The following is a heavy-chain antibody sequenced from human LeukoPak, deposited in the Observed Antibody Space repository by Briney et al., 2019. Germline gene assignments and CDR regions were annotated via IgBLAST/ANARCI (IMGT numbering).Heavy chain of an antibody. CDR3: ARDDARGRVVPAAILDY. CDR1: GFTFSSFG. V-gene: IGHV3-21*01. D-gene: IGHD2-2*02. J-gene: IGHJ4*02. Sequence: GGSLRLSCAASGFTFSSFGMNWVRQAPGKGLEWVSSISMSSSYIYYADSVKGRFTISRDNAKNSLYLQMNSLRAEDTAVYYCARDDARGRVVPAAILDYWGQGTLVTVSS. CDR2: ISMSSSYI.